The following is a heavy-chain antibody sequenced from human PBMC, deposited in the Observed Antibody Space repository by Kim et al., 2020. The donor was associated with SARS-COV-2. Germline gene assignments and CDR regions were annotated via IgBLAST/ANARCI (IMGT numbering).Heavy chain of an antibody. Sequence: SETLSLTCTVSGGSISSYYWSWIRQPPGKGLEWIGYIYYSGSTNYNPSLKSRVTISVDTSKNQFSLKLSSVTAADTAVYYCARVLPIRFRPKRFGAPTGGMDVWGQGTTVTVSS. D-gene: IGHD3-10*01. CDR1: GGSISSYY. CDR2: IYYSGST. CDR3: ARVLPIRFRPKRFGAPTGGMDV. J-gene: IGHJ6*02. V-gene: IGHV4-59*01.